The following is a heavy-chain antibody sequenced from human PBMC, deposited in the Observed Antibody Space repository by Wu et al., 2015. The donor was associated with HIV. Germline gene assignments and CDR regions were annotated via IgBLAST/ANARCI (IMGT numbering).Heavy chain of an antibody. V-gene: IGHV1-69*12. D-gene: IGHD2-2*01. J-gene: IGHJ6*02. CDR3: ARGPGGSAAISYDYYGMDV. CDR2: IIPIFNTT. Sequence: QVQLVQSGAEVKKPGSSVKVSCKASGGTFSSFAISWVRQAPGQGLEWMGGIIPIFNTTNYAQKFQGRVTITADESTSTSSTSTSYMELSSLRSEDTAVYYCARGPGGSAAISYDYYGMDVWGQGTTVTVSS. CDR1: GGTFSSFA.